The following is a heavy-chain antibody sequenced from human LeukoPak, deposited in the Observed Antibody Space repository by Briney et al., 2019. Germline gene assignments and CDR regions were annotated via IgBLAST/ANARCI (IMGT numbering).Heavy chain of an antibody. D-gene: IGHD6-13*01. J-gene: IGHJ4*02. CDR1: GGSISSYY. CDR3: ARAVSSWSFDY. V-gene: IGHV4-59*01. Sequence: SETLSLTCTVSGGSISSYYWSWIRQPPGKGLEWIGYIYYSGITNYNPSLKSRVTISVDTSKNQFSLKLNSVTAADTAVYYCARAVSSWSFDYWGRGTLVTVSS. CDR2: IYYSGIT.